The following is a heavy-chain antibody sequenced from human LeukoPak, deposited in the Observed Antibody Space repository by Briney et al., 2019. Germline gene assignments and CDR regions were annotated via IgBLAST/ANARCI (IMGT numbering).Heavy chain of an antibody. J-gene: IGHJ6*02. D-gene: IGHD2-2*01. CDR3: AKGQVPAAPYYYYGMDV. CDR1: GFTFSNYA. V-gene: IGHV3-23*01. CDR2: ISGSGGST. Sequence: GGSLRLSCAAAGFTFSNYAMSWVRQAPGKGLEWVSAISGSGGSTYYADSVKGRFTISRDNSKNTLYLQMNSLRAEDTAVYYCAKGQVPAAPYYYYGMDVWGQGTTVTVSS.